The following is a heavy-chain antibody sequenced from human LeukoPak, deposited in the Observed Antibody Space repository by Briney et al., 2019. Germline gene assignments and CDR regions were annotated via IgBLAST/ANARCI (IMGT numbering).Heavy chain of an antibody. CDR3: AKATGTLGN. V-gene: IGHV4-59*01. J-gene: IGHJ4*02. CDR2: IYYSGST. Sequence: SETLSLTCTVSGGSISSYYWSWIRQPPGKGLEWIGYIYYSGSTNYNPSLKSRVTISVDTSKNQFSLKLSSVTAADTAVYYCAKATGTLGNWGQGILVTVSS. D-gene: IGHD1-1*01. CDR1: GGSISSYY.